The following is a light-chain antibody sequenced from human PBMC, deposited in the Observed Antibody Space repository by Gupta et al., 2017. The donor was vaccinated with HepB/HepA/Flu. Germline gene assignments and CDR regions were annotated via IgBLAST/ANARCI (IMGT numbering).Light chain of an antibody. J-gene: IGKJ1*01. CDR3: RQRSNWPRT. CDR2: DAS. Sequence: EIVLTQSPATLSSSPGERATLSCTASQSVRSYLAWYQQRPGQAPSLLIYDASERAAGIPARFSGSGSGTEFSLTISSLEPEDFAIYYCRQRSNWPRTFGQGTKVEVK. V-gene: IGKV3-11*01. CDR1: QSVRSY.